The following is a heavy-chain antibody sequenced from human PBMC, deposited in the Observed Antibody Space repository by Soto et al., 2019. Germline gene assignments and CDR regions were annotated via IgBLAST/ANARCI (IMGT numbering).Heavy chain of an antibody. CDR2: IYYSGST. CDR1: GGSISSYY. Sequence: SETLSLTCTVSGGSISSYYWSWIRQPPGKGLEWIGYIYYSGSTNYNPSLKSRVTISVDTSKNQFSLKLSSVTAADTAVYYRARDPAAASRRYFDYWGQGTLVTVSS. V-gene: IGHV4-59*01. D-gene: IGHD6-13*01. J-gene: IGHJ4*02. CDR3: ARDPAAASRRYFDY.